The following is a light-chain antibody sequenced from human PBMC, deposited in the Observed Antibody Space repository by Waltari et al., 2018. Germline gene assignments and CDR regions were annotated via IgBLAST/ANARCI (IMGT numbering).Light chain of an antibody. CDR3: QQYYSHPGT. V-gene: IGKV4-1*01. CDR2: WAS. Sequence: DIVMTQSPDSLAVSLGERATINCKSSQSVLFSPNNKNYLAWYQKKQGQPPKLLIYWASTRESGVPDRFSGSGSGTDFTLTISSLQAEDVAVYYCQQYYSHPGTFGQGTKVEIK. J-gene: IGKJ1*01. CDR1: QSVLFSPNNKNY.